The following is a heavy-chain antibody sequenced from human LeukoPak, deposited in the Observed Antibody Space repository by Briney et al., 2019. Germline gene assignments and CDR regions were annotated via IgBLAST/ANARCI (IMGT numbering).Heavy chain of an antibody. CDR1: GGSFSGYY. Sequence: PSETLSLTCAVYGGSFSGYYWSWIRQPPGKGLEWIGEINHSGSTNYNPSLKSRVTISVDTSKNQFSLKLSSVTAADTAVYYCARSDSRNWFDPWGQGTLVTVSS. CDR3: ARSDSRNWFDP. D-gene: IGHD4-11*01. CDR2: INHSGST. J-gene: IGHJ5*02. V-gene: IGHV4-34*01.